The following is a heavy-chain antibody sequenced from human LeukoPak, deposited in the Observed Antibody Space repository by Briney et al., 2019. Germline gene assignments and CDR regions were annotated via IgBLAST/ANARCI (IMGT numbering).Heavy chain of an antibody. CDR1: AFTSTNAG. CDR2: IKCKIDVGTY. D-gene: IGHD2-21*01. CDR3: TTGYGNCDFDY. Sequence: VVSLRLSCAASAFTSTNAGMGWVRHAPRQGLGWVGLIKCKIDVGTYDYAAPVRGRSTTSKAASKHTLYLKITSLKSEATAGYYCTTGYGNCDFDYWGQGNLVTVSS. V-gene: IGHV3-15*01. J-gene: IGHJ4*02.